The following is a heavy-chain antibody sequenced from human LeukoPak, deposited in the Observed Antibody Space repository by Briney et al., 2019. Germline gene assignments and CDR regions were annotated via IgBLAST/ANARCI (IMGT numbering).Heavy chain of an antibody. CDR2: ISSSGSTI. CDR3: ARDSRYYYDSSGRDY. D-gene: IGHD3-22*01. CDR1: GFTFSGYS. Sequence: GGSLRLSCAASGFTFSGYSMNWVRQAPGKGLEWVSYISSSGSTIYYADSVKGRFTISRDNAKNSLYLQMNSLRAEDTAVYYCARDSRYYYDSSGRDYWGQGTLVTVSS. J-gene: IGHJ4*02. V-gene: IGHV3-48*04.